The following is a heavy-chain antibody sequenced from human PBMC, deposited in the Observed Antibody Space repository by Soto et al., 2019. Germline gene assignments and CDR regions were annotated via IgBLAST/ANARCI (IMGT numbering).Heavy chain of an antibody. CDR3: ARRHLAVAVSPWFDP. CDR2: IDSSGEK. D-gene: IGHD6-19*01. J-gene: IGHJ5*02. V-gene: IGHV2-26*01. Sequence: QVTLKESGPVLVKPTETLTLRGTVSGLSITDSEMGVRWIRQPPGTLLEWLAHIDSSGEKSYRTFLKSRLAISKDTSQSQIVLTMTNMDPADPATYYCARRHLAVAVSPWFDPWGQGIPGTVSA. CDR1: GLSITDSEMG.